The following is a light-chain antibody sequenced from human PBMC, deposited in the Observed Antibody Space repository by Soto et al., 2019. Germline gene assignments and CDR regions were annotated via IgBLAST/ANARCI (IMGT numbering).Light chain of an antibody. Sequence: QSVLTQPPSVSGAPGQRVTITCTGSSSNIGAGYDVHWYQQLPGTAPKLLIYGNSNRPSGVPDRFSGSKSGTSASLAITGLQAEDEADYYCQSYDSSLSGYVFGTGTKLIVL. CDR1: SSNIGAGYD. V-gene: IGLV1-40*01. CDR3: QSYDSSLSGYV. CDR2: GNS. J-gene: IGLJ1*01.